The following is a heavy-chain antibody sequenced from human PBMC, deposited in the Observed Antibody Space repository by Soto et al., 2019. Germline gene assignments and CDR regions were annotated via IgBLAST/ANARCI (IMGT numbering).Heavy chain of an antibody. CDR1: GYTFTSNS. V-gene: IGHV1-18*04. CDR2: ISTYKGDT. D-gene: IGHD4-17*01. Sequence: QVQLVQSGGELRKPGASVKVSCKASGYTFTSNSITWVRQAPGQGLERVGWISTYKGDTKFAQKFQGRVTSTTDTSTSTAYMELTSIKPDDTAVYDCARGGVYAVDLWGQGTLVNVSS. CDR3: ARGGVYAVDL. J-gene: IGHJ4*02.